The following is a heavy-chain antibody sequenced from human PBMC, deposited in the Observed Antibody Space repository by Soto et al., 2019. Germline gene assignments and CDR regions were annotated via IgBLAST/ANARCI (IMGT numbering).Heavy chain of an antibody. J-gene: IGHJ4*02. CDR2: IYHSGST. D-gene: IGHD3-22*01. CDR3: ARAPARYYYDSRGYYYGDYFDY. V-gene: IGHV4-30-2*01. Sequence: QLQLQESGSGLVKPSQTLSLTCAVSGGSISSGGYSWTWIRQPPGKGLEWIGYIYHSGSTCYNPSLKSRVTISVDRSKNQFSLKLSSVTAADTAVYYCARAPARYYYDSRGYYYGDYFDYWGQGTLVTVSS. CDR1: GGSISSGGYS.